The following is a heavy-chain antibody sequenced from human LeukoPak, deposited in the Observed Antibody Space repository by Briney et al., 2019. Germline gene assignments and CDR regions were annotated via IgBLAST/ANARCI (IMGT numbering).Heavy chain of an antibody. D-gene: IGHD1-1*01. V-gene: IGHV3-30*18. Sequence: GGSLRLSCAASGFTFSSYGMHWVRQAPGKGLEWVAVISYDGSNKYYADCVKGRFTISRDNSKNTLYLQMNSLRAEDTAVYYCAKGRNAFDYWGQGTLVTVSS. J-gene: IGHJ4*02. CDR2: ISYDGSNK. CDR1: GFTFSSYG. CDR3: AKGRNAFDY.